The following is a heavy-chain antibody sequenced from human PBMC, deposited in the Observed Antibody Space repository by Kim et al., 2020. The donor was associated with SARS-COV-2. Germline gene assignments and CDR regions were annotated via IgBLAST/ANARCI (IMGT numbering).Heavy chain of an antibody. CDR3: ARDISSSWSTYFDY. J-gene: IGHJ4*02. D-gene: IGHD6-13*01. Sequence: AQKVQGRVTITADKSTSTAYMELSSLRSEDTAVYYCARDISSSWSTYFDYWGQGTLVTVSS. V-gene: IGHV1-69*04.